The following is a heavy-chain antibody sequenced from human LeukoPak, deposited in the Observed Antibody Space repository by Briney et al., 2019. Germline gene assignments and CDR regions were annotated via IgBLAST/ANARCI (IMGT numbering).Heavy chain of an antibody. D-gene: IGHD3-3*01. CDR3: AQSFTIFGGFDP. V-gene: IGHV1-18*01. Sequence: ASVKVSCKASGYTFTSYGISWVRQAPGQGLEWMGWISAYNGNTNYAQKLQGRVTMTTDTSTSTAYMELRSLRSDDTAVYHCAQSFTIFGGFDPWGQGTLVTVSS. CDR2: ISAYNGNT. J-gene: IGHJ5*02. CDR1: GYTFTSYG.